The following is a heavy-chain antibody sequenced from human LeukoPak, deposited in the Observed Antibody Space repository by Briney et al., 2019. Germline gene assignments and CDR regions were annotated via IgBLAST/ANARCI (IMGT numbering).Heavy chain of an antibody. Sequence: ASVKVSCKASGYTFTSYDINWVRQAPGQGLEWMGWISAYNGNTNYAQKLQGRVTMTTDTSTSTAYMELRSLRSDDTAVYYCARDPHQLLWFGELLSDNWFDPWGQGTLVTVSS. CDR2: ISAYNGNT. J-gene: IGHJ5*02. D-gene: IGHD3-10*01. CDR1: GYTFTSYD. CDR3: ARDPHQLLWFGELLSDNWFDP. V-gene: IGHV1-18*01.